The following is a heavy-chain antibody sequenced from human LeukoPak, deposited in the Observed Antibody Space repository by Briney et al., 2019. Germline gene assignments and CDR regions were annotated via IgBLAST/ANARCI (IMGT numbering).Heavy chain of an antibody. J-gene: IGHJ4*02. Sequence: GGSLRLSCTVSGFTLSSNSMSWVRQAPGKGLEWVSFIYSDNTHYSDSVTDRFTISRDNSKNTLYLHINILRAEDTPVYYCARRDGAYSQPYDYWGQGTLVTVSS. V-gene: IGHV3-53*01. CDR3: ARRDGAYSQPYDY. CDR1: GFTLSSNS. D-gene: IGHD4-23*01. CDR2: IYSDNT.